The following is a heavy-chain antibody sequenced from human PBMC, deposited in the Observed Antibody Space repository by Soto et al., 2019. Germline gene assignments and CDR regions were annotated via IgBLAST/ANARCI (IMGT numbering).Heavy chain of an antibody. J-gene: IGHJ5*02. CDR3: AKGDNLGPKTGYAFDP. D-gene: IGHD5-12*01. CDR2: TYFRSKWYN. CDR1: GYSVSSNTAS. V-gene: IGHV6-1*01. Sequence: SQTLSLTCVISGYSVSSNTASLNWIRQSPSRGLEWLGRTYFRSKWYNDYAVSVKSRIIINPDTSNNQFSLQLNSVTPEDTAVYFCAKGDNLGPKTGYAFDPWGQGIMVTVS.